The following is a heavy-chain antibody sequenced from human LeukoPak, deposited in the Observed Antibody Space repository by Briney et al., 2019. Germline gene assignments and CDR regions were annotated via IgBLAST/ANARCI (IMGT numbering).Heavy chain of an antibody. CDR2: INWNGGST. D-gene: IGHD3-3*01. CDR1: GFTFSSYA. V-gene: IGHV3-20*04. J-gene: IGHJ6*04. CDR3: ARGFWSGYPPDV. Sequence: GGSLRLSCAASGFTFSSYAMSWVRQAPGKGLEWVSGINWNGGSTGYADSVKGRFTISRDNAKNSLYLQMNSLRAEDTAMYYCARGFWSGYPPDVWGKRTTVTVSS.